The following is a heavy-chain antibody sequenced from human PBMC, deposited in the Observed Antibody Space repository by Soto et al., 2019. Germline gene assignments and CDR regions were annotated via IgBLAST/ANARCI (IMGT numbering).Heavy chain of an antibody. Sequence: GGSLRLSCAASGFTFSSYEMNWVRQAPGKGLEWVSYISSSGSTIYYADSVKGRFTISRDNAKNSLYLQMNSLRAEDTAVYYCARDGGLIVGAVDYWGQGTLVTVSS. CDR3: ARDGGLIVGAVDY. J-gene: IGHJ4*02. D-gene: IGHD1-26*01. CDR1: GFTFSSYE. CDR2: ISSSGSTI. V-gene: IGHV3-48*03.